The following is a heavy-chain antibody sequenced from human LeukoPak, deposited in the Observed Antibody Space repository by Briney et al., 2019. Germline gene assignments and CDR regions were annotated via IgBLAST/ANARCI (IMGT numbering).Heavy chain of an antibody. CDR3: ARNQQLGGHSYYYYGMDV. CDR1: GFTSIAYA. V-gene: IGHV3-23*01. CDR2: ISGGGVTT. Sequence: PGGSLRLSCVGSGFTSIAYALTWARQAPGMGLEWVSGISGGGVTTYYADSVKGRFTISGDNSKNTLYLQMNSLRADDTAIYYCARNQQLGGHSYYYYGMDVWGQGTTVTVSS. J-gene: IGHJ6*02. D-gene: IGHD3-16*01.